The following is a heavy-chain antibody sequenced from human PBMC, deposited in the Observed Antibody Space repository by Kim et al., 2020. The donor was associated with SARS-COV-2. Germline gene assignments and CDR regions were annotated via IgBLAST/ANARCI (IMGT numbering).Heavy chain of an antibody. Sequence: GGSLRLSCEVSGFAVSDHYMSWIRQAPGKGLEWIAYISVSGDTIRYAPSVKGRFTISRDTGRNSLFLQMDGLRAEDTALYYCARDKGYTGFDYWGQGTRVTASS. J-gene: IGHJ4*02. V-gene: IGHV3-11*01. D-gene: IGHD2-15*01. CDR1: GFAVSDHY. CDR2: ISVSGDTI. CDR3: ARDKGYTGFDY.